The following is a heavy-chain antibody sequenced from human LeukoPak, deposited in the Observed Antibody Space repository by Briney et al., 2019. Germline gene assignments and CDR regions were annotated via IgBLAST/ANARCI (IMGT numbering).Heavy chain of an antibody. V-gene: IGHV3-21*01. CDR1: GFTFSSYS. CDR2: ISSSSSYI. CDR3: ARDRGYYDSSGEVDY. D-gene: IGHD3-22*01. J-gene: IGHJ4*02. Sequence: GGSLRLSCAASGFTFSSYSMNWVRQAPGKGLEWVSSISSSSSYIYYADSVKGRFTISRDNAKNSLYLQMNSLRAEDTAVYYCARDRGYYDSSGEVDYWGQGTLVTVSS.